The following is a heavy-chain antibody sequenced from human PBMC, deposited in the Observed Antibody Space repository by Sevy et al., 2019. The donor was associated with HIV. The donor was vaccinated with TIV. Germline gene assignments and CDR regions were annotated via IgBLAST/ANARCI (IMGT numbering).Heavy chain of an antibody. Sequence: GGSLRLSCTASGFTFSTYGLHWVRQAPGKGLEWVAVILYDGSNKYYGDSVKGRFTISRDNSKKTLYLQMNSLEGEDTAVYYCARGLAALPGYYYGMDVWGQGTTVTVSS. J-gene: IGHJ6*02. V-gene: IGHV3-30*04. CDR1: GFTFSTYG. CDR3: ARGLAALPGYYYGMDV. D-gene: IGHD6-6*01. CDR2: ILYDGSNK.